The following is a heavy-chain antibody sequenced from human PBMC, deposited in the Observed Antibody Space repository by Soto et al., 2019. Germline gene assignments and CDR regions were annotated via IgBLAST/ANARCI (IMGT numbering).Heavy chain of an antibody. D-gene: IGHD3-10*01. CDR2: IYYSGST. Sequence: SETLSLTCTVSGGSISSYYWSWIRQPPGKGLEWIGYIYYSGSTNYNPSLKSRVTISVDTSKNQFSLKLSSVTAADTAVYYCARVGEHYYGSGSYSVGRGWFDPWGQGTLVTVSS. CDR3: ARVGEHYYGSGSYSVGRGWFDP. CDR1: GGSISSYY. J-gene: IGHJ5*02. V-gene: IGHV4-59*01.